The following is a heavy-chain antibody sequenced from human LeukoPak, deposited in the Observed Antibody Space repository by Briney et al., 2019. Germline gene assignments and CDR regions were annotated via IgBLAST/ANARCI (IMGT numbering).Heavy chain of an antibody. V-gene: IGHV3-9*01. Sequence: GGSLRLSCAASGFTFDGYAMHWVRQAPGKGLEWVSGISWNSGSIGYADSVKGRFTISRDNAKNSLYLQMNSLRAEDTALYYCAKGGVPAASENWFDPWGQGTLVTVSS. J-gene: IGHJ5*02. CDR3: AKGGVPAASENWFDP. CDR2: ISWNSGSI. D-gene: IGHD2-2*01. CDR1: GFTFDGYA.